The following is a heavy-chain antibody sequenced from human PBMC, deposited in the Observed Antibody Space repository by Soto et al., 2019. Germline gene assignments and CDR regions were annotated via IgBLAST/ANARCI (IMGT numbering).Heavy chain of an antibody. D-gene: IGHD3-22*01. CDR2: IIPIFGTA. CDR1: GGTFSSYA. CDR3: ASYDSSGYYLWNFDY. V-gene: IGHV1-69*13. J-gene: IGHJ4*02. Sequence: ASVKVSCKASGGTFSSYAISWVRQAPGQGLEWMGGIIPIFGTANYAQKFQGRVTITADESTSTAYMELSSLRSEDTAVYYCASYDSSGYYLWNFDYWGQGTRVTVSA.